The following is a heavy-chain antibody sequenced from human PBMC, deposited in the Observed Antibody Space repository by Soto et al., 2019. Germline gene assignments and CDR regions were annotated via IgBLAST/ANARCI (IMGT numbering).Heavy chain of an antibody. CDR1: GYTFTAYF. J-gene: IGHJ6*02. Sequence: SVKVSCKASGYTFTAYFMHWVRQAPGQGLEWMGGIIPIFGTANYAQKFQGRVTITADKSTSTAYMELSSLRSEDTAVYYCARYPSGYDSYYGMDVWGQGTTVTVSS. CDR2: IIPIFGTA. CDR3: ARYPSGYDSYYGMDV. V-gene: IGHV1-69*06. D-gene: IGHD5-12*01.